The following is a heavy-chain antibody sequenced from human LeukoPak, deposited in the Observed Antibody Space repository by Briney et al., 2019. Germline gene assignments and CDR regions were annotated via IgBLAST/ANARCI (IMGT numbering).Heavy chain of an antibody. Sequence: GGSLRLSCAASGFTFSIYDMNWVRQAPGKGLEWISYISNSGGRIEYADSVKGRFTISRDNAKNSLYLQMNSLRAEDTAVYYCARDSGSFFVDFWGQGTLVTVSS. CDR3: ARDSGSFFVDF. J-gene: IGHJ4*02. CDR2: ISNSGGRI. V-gene: IGHV3-48*04. D-gene: IGHD1-26*01. CDR1: GFTFSIYD.